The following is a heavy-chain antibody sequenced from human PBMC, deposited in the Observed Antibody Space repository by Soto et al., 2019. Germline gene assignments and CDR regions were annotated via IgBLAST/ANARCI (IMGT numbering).Heavy chain of an antibody. V-gene: IGHV3-21*02. CDR2: ITFSSLYI. CDR3: ARSGDVAVGWFDP. D-gene: IGHD3-10*01. Sequence: EVQLVESGGGLVKPGQSRRLSCTASGLNFSAYGMSWVRQAPGKGLEWVSSITFSSLYIYYAESVRGRFVISRDDSKNSLFLQMDSLKTEDTAFYYCARSGDVAVGWFDPWGQGTQVTVSS. J-gene: IGHJ5*02. CDR1: GLNFSAYG.